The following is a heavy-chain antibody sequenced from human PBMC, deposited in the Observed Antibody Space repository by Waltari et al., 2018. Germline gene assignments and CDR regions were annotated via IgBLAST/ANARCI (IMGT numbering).Heavy chain of an antibody. CDR2: IYAGGGA. CDR1: EFIVRNNY. D-gene: IGHD3-16*01. Sequence: EVQLVETGGALIHPGGSLRLSCAASEFIVRNNYMAWVRQAPGKGLEWVSVIYAGGGADSADSVRGRFTISRDNAKNTLYLEMNGLRPDDTAVYYCATLGAYLGAFEVWGRGTMVTVSS. J-gene: IGHJ3*01. V-gene: IGHV3-53*02. CDR3: ATLGAYLGAFEV.